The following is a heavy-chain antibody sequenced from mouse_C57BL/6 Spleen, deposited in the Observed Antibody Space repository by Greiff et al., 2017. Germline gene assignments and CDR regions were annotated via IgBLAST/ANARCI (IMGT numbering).Heavy chain of an antibody. J-gene: IGHJ2*01. CDR1: GYAFSSYW. Sequence: VQLVESGAELVKPGASVKISCKASGYAFSSYWMNWVKQRPGKGLEWIGQIYPGDGDTNYNGKFKGKATLTADKSSSTAYMQLSSLTSEDSAVYFCARRTTVVAKGFDYWGQGTTLTVSS. CDR2: IYPGDGDT. CDR3: ARRTTVVAKGFDY. D-gene: IGHD1-1*01. V-gene: IGHV1-80*01.